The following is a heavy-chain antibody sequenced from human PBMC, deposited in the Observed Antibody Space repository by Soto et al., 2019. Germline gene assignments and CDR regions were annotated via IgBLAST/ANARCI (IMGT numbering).Heavy chain of an antibody. V-gene: IGHV3-23*01. CDR2: ISGSGGST. D-gene: IGHD5-18*01. CDR3: ARDGVRGYSYPRGYYGMDV. Sequence: PGGSLRLSCAASGFTFSSYAMRWVRQAPGKGLEWVSAISGSGGSTYYADSVKGRFTISRDNSKNTLYLQMNSLRAEDTAVYYCARDGVRGYSYPRGYYGMDVWGQGTTVTVSS. CDR1: GFTFSSYA. J-gene: IGHJ6*02.